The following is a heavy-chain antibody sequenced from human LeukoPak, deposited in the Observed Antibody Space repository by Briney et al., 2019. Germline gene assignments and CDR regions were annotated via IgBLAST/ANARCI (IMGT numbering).Heavy chain of an antibody. J-gene: IGHJ4*02. V-gene: IGHV1-46*01. Sequence: ASVKVSCKASGYTFTSYYMHWVRQAPGQGLEWMGIINPSGGSTSYAQKFQGRVTMTEDTSTDTAYMELSSLRSEDTAVYYCATDSGDGYNPFDYWGQGTLVTVSS. CDR3: ATDSGDGYNPFDY. CDR2: INPSGGST. D-gene: IGHD5-24*01. CDR1: GYTFTSYY.